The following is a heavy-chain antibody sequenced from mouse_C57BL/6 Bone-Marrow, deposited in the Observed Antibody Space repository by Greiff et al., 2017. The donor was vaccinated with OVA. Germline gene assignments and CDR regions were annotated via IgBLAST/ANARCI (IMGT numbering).Heavy chain of an antibody. V-gene: IGHV1-5*01. CDR1: GYTFTSYW. CDR2: IYPGNSDT. J-gene: IGHJ3*01. Sequence: VHVKQSGTVLARPGASVKMSCKTSGYTFTSYWMHWVKQRPGQGLEWIGAIYPGNSDTSYNQKFKGKAKLTAVTSASTAYMELSSLTNEDSAVYYCTRSPYYGSSPWFAYWGQGTLVTVSA. D-gene: IGHD1-1*01. CDR3: TRSPYYGSSPWFAY.